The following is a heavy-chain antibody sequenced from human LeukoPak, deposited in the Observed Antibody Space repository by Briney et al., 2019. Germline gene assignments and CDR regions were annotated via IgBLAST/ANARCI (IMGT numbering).Heavy chain of an antibody. V-gene: IGHV3-64*01. Sequence: PGGSLRLSCAASGFTFSSYTMYWGRQAPGKGGGYVSDISSKGGSTYYANSVKGRFTISREKSKNTLYIQMGSLRAEDMAVYYCARGLVAGSSLFAFDYWGQGTLVTVSS. CDR2: ISSKGGST. CDR1: GFTFSSYT. CDR3: ARGLVAGSSLFAFDY. J-gene: IGHJ4*02. D-gene: IGHD6-19*01.